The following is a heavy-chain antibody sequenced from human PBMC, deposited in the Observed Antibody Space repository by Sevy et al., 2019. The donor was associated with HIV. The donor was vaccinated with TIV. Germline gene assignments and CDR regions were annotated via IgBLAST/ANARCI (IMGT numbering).Heavy chain of an antibody. D-gene: IGHD3-10*01. J-gene: IGHJ3*01. CDR1: RLIFDTYA. CDR3: ARPYGSGSWEAFDL. Sequence: GGSLRLSCEASRLIFDTYAMHWVRRAPGQGLEWVAVISYDGSDKYYADAVEGRFTISRDNSKNTLYLQMNSLRTDDTAVYYCARPYGSGSWEAFDLWGQGTMVTVSS. V-gene: IGHV3-30*04. CDR2: ISYDGSDK.